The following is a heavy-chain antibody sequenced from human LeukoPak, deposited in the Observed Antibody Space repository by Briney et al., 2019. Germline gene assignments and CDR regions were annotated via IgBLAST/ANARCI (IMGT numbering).Heavy chain of an antibody. D-gene: IGHD3-22*01. V-gene: IGHV4-34*01. J-gene: IGHJ4*02. Sequence: KSSETLSLICAVYGGSFSGYYWSWIRQPPGKGLEWIGEVNHSGSPNYNPSLKSRVTISVDTSKNQFSLNLTSVTAADTAVYYCARTSHYYDSSGYYSPFDYWGQGTLVTVSS. CDR1: GGSFSGYY. CDR2: VNHSGSP. CDR3: ARTSHYYDSSGYYSPFDY.